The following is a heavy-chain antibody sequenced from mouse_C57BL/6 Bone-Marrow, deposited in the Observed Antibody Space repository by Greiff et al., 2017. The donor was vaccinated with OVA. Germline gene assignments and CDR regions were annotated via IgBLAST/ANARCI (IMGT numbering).Heavy chain of an antibody. CDR1: GFTFSDYY. D-gene: IGHD3-2*02. J-gene: IGHJ2*01. CDR3: ARPGAQDDFDY. Sequence: EVKLMESGGGLVQPGGSLKLSCAASGFTFSDYYMYWVRQTPEKRLEWVAYISNGGGSTYYPDTVKGRFTISRDNAKNTLYLQMSRLKAEDTSMYYCARPGAQDDFDYWGQGTTLTVSS. CDR2: ISNGGGST. V-gene: IGHV5-12*01.